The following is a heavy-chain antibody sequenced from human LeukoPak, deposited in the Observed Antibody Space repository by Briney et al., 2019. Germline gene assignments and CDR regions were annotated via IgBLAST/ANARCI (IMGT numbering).Heavy chain of an antibody. CDR3: ARRYDFWSRDTEKGGFWFDP. CDR2: ISYDGSNK. D-gene: IGHD3-3*01. Sequence: GGSLRLSCAASGFTFSSYAMHWVRQAPGKGLEWVAVISYDGSNKYYADSVKGRFTISRDNSKNTLYLQMNSLRAEDTAVYYCARRYDFWSRDTEKGGFWFDPWGQGTLVTVSS. V-gene: IGHV3-30*04. J-gene: IGHJ5*02. CDR1: GFTFSSYA.